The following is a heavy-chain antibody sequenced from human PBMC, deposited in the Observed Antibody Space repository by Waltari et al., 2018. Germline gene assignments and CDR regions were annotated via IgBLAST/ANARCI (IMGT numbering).Heavy chain of an antibody. CDR1: GYTFTGYY. V-gene: IGHV1-2*02. J-gene: IGHJ4*02. D-gene: IGHD5-12*01. CDR2: INPNSGGT. CDR3: ARAIVAPGGGPDPSLDY. Sequence: QVQLVQSGAEVKKPGASVKVSCKASGYTFTGYYMHWVRQAPGQGLEWMGWINPNSGGTNYAQKFQGRVTVTRDTSSRTAYMELSRLRSDDTAVYYCARAIVAPGGGPDPSLDYWGQGTLVTVSS.